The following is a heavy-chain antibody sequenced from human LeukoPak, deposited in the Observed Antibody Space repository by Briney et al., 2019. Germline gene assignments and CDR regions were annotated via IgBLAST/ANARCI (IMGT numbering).Heavy chain of an antibody. CDR1: GYTFATYD. Sequence: ASVKVSCKASGYTFATYDINWVRQATGQGLEWMGWMNPNSGGTNYAQKFRGRVTMTRDTSISTAYMELSRLRSDDTAVYYCARSWRFCSGDSCYPIDYWGQGTLVTVSS. J-gene: IGHJ4*02. CDR2: MNPNSGGT. CDR3: ARSWRFCSGDSCYPIDY. V-gene: IGHV1-2*02. D-gene: IGHD2-15*01.